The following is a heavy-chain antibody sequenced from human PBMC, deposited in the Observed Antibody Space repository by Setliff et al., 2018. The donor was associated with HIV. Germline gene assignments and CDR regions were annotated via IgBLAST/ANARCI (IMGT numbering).Heavy chain of an antibody. CDR2: IYYSGST. Sequence: SETLSLTCAVSGDSVSSRSYYWSWIRQPPGKGLEWIGYIYYSGSTNYNPSLKSRVTISVDTSKNHFSLKLSSVTAADTAVYYCARDVSWRVRTYIDYWGQGALVTVSS. CDR3: ARDVSWRVRTYIDY. V-gene: IGHV4-61*03. J-gene: IGHJ4*02. D-gene: IGHD3-3*01. CDR1: GDSVSSRSYY.